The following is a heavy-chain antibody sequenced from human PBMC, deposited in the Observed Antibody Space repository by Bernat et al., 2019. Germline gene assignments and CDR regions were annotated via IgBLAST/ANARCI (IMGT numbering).Heavy chain of an antibody. V-gene: IGHV3-33*01. D-gene: IGHD3-3*01. CDR3: ARDPILEWLLGAFDI. CDR2: IWYDGSNK. Sequence: QVQLVESGGGVVQPGRSLRLSCAASGFTFSSYGMHWVRQAPGKGLEWVAVIWYDGSNKYYADSVKGRFTISRDNSKNTLYLQMNSLRAEDTAVYYCARDPILEWLLGAFDIWGQGTMVTVSS. CDR1: GFTFSSYG. J-gene: IGHJ3*02.